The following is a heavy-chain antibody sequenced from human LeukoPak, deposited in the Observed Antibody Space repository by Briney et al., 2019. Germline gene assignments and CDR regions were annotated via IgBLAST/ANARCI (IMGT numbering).Heavy chain of an antibody. D-gene: IGHD5-12*01. CDR3: ARGRYSGYDFDY. CDR2: IYYSGST. V-gene: IGHV4-31*03. Sequence: SQTLSLTCTVSGGSISSGGYYWSWICQHPGKGLEWIGYIYYSGSTYYNPSLKSRVTISVDTSKNQFSLKLSSVTAADTAVYYCARGRYSGYDFDYWGQGTLVTVSS. CDR1: GGSISSGGYY. J-gene: IGHJ4*02.